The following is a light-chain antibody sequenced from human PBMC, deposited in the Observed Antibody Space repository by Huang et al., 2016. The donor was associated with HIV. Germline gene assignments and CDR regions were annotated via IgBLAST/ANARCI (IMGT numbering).Light chain of an antibody. CDR1: QSISDN. V-gene: IGKV3-15*01. CDR2: GAS. Sequence: EIVMTQSPATLSVSPGERATLSCRASQSISDNLAWYQQKPGQPPRLLIYGASTRAPGTPARFSGVGSGTEFTLTISGLQSEDFATYYCQQYNNWPPKYTFGQGTRLG. J-gene: IGKJ2*01. CDR3: QQYNNWPPKYT.